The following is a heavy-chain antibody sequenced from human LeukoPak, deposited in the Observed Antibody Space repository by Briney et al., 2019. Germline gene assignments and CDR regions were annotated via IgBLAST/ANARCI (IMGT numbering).Heavy chain of an antibody. D-gene: IGHD1-26*01. CDR3: AKDRSYLFDY. J-gene: IGHJ4*02. Sequence: GGSLRLSCAASAFSFSSYGMNWVRQAPGKGLEWVSFIRYDGSIKYYADSVKGRFTTSRDNSKNTLYLEMNSLRAEDTAVYYCAKDRSYLFDYWGQGTLVTVSS. V-gene: IGHV3-30*02. CDR1: AFSFSSYG. CDR2: IRYDGSIK.